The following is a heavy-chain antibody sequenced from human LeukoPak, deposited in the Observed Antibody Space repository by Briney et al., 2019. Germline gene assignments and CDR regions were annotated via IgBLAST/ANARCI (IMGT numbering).Heavy chain of an antibody. CDR2: IWYDGSDK. J-gene: IGHJ4*02. Sequence: GRSLRLSCAASGFTFSSYGMHWVRQAPGKGLEWVAVIWYDGSDKYYADSVKGRFTISRDNSKNTLYLQMNSLRADDTAVYYCVIGHCSSTSCYDGYWGQGTLVTVSS. CDR1: GFTFSSYG. CDR3: VIGHCSSTSCYDGY. V-gene: IGHV3-33*01. D-gene: IGHD2-2*01.